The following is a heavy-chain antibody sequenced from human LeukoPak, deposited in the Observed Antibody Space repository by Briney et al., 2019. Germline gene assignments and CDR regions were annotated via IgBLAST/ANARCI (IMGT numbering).Heavy chain of an antibody. CDR3: ARDFRTNYYYYMDV. CDR2: ISYDGSNE. D-gene: IGHD1-14*01. V-gene: IGHV3-30*03. CDR1: GFTFSSYG. Sequence: GGSLRLSCAASGFTFSSYGMHWVRQAPGKGLEWVAVISYDGSNENYADSVKGRFTISRDNTKNTLYVQMNSLRAEDTALYYCARDFRTNYYYYMDVWGKGTTITVSS. J-gene: IGHJ6*03.